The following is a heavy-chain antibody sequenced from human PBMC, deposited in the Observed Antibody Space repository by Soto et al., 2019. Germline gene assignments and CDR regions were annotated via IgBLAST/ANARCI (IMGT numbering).Heavy chain of an antibody. Sequence: SETLSLTCTVSGGSISSGDYYWSWIRQHPGKGLEWIGFIYNSESTYYNPSLKSRVSISVDTSKNHFSLKLSSVTAADTAVYYCARQSSSREYYFDFWGQGTLVTVSS. CDR2: IYNSEST. V-gene: IGHV4-31*03. J-gene: IGHJ4*02. CDR1: GGSISSGDYY. D-gene: IGHD3-16*02. CDR3: ARQSSSREYYFDF.